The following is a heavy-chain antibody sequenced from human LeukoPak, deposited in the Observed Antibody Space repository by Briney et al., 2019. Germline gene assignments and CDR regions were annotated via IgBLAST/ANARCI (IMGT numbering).Heavy chain of an antibody. CDR1: GYTFTGYY. Sequence: GASVKVSCKASGYTFTGYYMHWVRQAPGQGLEWMGWINPNSGGINYAQKFQGRVTMTRDTSISTAYMELSRLRSDDTAVYYCARVDAVAGTYYYYGMDVWGQGTTVTVSS. J-gene: IGHJ6*02. CDR2: INPNSGGI. V-gene: IGHV1-2*02. D-gene: IGHD6-19*01. CDR3: ARVDAVAGTYYYYGMDV.